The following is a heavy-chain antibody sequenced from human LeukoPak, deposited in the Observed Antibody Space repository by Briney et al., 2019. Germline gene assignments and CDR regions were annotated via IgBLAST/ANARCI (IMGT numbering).Heavy chain of an antibody. J-gene: IGHJ4*02. V-gene: IGHV6-1*01. CDR3: ARDRGYSYGYPYYFDY. CDR1: GDSVSSNSAA. Sequence: SQTLSLTCAISGDSVSSNSAAWNWIRQSPSRGLEWLGRTYYRSKWYNDYAVSVKSRITINPDTSKNQFSLQLNSVTPEDTAVYDCARDRGYSYGYPYYFDYWGQGTLVTVSS. D-gene: IGHD5-18*01. CDR2: TYYRSKWYN.